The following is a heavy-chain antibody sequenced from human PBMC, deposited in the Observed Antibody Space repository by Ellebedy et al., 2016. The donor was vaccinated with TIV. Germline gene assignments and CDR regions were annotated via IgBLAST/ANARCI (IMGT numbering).Heavy chain of an antibody. Sequence: GESLKISXEVSGLILENSWMSWVRQAAGKGLEWVGQISTKADGGAAHEAKSVRGRFTISREDSRNTAYLQMNSLKPEDTAVYYCLTDITSTFAYWGQGTLVTVSS. CDR2: ISTKADGGAA. CDR1: GLILENSW. J-gene: IGHJ4*02. D-gene: IGHD3-16*01. V-gene: IGHV3-15*06. CDR3: LTDITSTFAY.